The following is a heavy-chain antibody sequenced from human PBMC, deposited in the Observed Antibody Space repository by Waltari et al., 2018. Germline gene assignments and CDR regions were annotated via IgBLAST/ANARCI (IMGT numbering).Heavy chain of an antibody. J-gene: IGHJ4*02. V-gene: IGHV3-21*01. CDR2: ISSSSSYI. CDR3: ARPTTAAGPH. Sequence: EVQLVESGGGLVKPGGPLRLSCAASGFTYTRHSMYWVRQAPGKGLEWVSSISSSSSYIYYADSVKGRFTISRDNAKNSLYLQMNSLRAEDTAVYYCARPTTAAGPHWGQGTLVTVSS. CDR1: GFTYTRHS. D-gene: IGHD6-13*01.